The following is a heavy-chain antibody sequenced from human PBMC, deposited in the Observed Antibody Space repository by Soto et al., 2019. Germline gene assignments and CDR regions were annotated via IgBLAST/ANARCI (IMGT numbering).Heavy chain of an antibody. D-gene: IGHD3-22*01. J-gene: IGHJ4*02. CDR2: IIPIFGTA. CDR1: GGTFSSYA. V-gene: IGHV1-69*13. CDR3: ARDRYYDSSGSSYFDY. Sequence: SVKVSCKASGGTFSSYAISWVRQAPGQGLEWMGGIIPIFGTANYAQKFQGRVTITAGESTSTAYMELSSLRSEDTAVYYCARDRYYDSSGSSYFDYWGQGTLVTVSS.